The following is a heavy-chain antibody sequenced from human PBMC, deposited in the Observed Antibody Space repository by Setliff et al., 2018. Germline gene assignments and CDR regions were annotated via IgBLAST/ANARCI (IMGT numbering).Heavy chain of an antibody. CDR2: ISSADNYL. CDR1: GFAFASHN. Sequence: PGGSLRLSCAASGFAFASHNMLWVRQAPGKGLEWVAAISSADNYLVYADSVKGRFTISRDNSKNTLYLQMNSPRPEDTAVYYCARTCSGSGCYAGLESWGQGTPVTVSS. D-gene: IGHD2-15*01. CDR3: ARTCSGSGCYAGLES. J-gene: IGHJ4*02. V-gene: IGHV3-21*01.